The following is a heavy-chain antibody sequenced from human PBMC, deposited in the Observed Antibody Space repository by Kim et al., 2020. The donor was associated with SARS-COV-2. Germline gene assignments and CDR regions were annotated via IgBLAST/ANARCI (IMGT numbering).Heavy chain of an antibody. CDR1: GYTFTSYG. CDR2: ISAYNGNT. J-gene: IGHJ6*02. V-gene: IGHV1-18*04. D-gene: IGHD3-22*01. CDR3: ARLYAKVVVIYYYYYGMDV. Sequence: ASVKVSCKASGYTFTSYGISWVRQAPGQGLEWMGWISAYNGNTNYAQKLQGRVTMTTDTSTSAAYMELRSLRSDDTAVYYCARLYAKVVVIYYYYYGMDVWGQGTTVTVSS.